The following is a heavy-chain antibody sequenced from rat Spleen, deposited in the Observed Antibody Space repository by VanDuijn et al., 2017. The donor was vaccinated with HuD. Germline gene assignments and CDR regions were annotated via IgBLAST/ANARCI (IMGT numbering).Heavy chain of an antibody. V-gene: IGHV5-29*01. CDR2: ISYDGTST. CDR3: ARGAGIDY. D-gene: IGHD1-2*01. CDR1: GFTFSDYY. Sequence: EVELVESDGGLVQPGRSLKLSCAASGFTFSDYYMAWVRQAPTKGLEWVATISYDGTSTYYRDSVKGRFTISRDNAKSTLYLQMDSLRSEDTATYYCARGAGIDYWGLGVMVTVSS. J-gene: IGHJ2*01.